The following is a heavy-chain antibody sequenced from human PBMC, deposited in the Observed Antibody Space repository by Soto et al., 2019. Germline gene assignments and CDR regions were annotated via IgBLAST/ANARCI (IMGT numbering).Heavy chain of an antibody. CDR2: IIPYYNTL. V-gene: IGHV1-69*01. D-gene: IGHD6-13*01. CDR3: ASGASRWYPYFFDS. J-gene: IGHJ4*02. CDR1: EGTFNSYA. Sequence: QAQVVQSGAEVRKPGSSVKLSCKASEGTFNSYAIAWVRQAPGQGLEWMGGIIPYYNTLNYAQKFQDRVTITADDSTNTGYMELSSLRSDDTAVYFCASGASRWYPYFFDSWAQGTLVTVSS.